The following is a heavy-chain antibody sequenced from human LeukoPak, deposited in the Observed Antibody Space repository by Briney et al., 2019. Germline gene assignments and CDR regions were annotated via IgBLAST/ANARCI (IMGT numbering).Heavy chain of an antibody. Sequence: PGGSLRLSCAASGFTFSSYAMSWVRQAPGKGLEWVSAISGSGGSTYYADSVKGRFTISRGNSKNTLYLQMNSLRAEDTAVYYCAKGTRSWYEMATIGDYWGQGTLVTVSS. D-gene: IGHD5-24*01. CDR1: GFTFSSYA. V-gene: IGHV3-23*01. CDR3: AKGTRSWYEMATIGDY. CDR2: ISGSGGST. J-gene: IGHJ4*02.